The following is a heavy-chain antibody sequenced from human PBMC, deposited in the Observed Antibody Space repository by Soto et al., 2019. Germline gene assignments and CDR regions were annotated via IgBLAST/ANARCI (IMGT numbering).Heavy chain of an antibody. CDR2: ISAYNGNT. CDR3: ARDRITGNYYYGMDV. J-gene: IGHJ6*02. CDR1: GYTFTSYG. D-gene: IGHD1-20*01. V-gene: IGHV1-18*01. Sequence: ASVKVSCKASGYTFTSYGISWVRQAPGQGLEWMGWISAYNGNTNYAQKLQGRVTMTTDTSTSTAYMELRSLRSDDTAVYYCARDRITGNYYYGMDVWGQGTTVTVSS.